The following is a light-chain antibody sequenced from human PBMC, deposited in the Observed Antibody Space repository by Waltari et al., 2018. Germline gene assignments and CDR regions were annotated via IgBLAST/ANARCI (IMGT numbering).Light chain of an antibody. J-gene: IGKJ4*01. Sequence: EIVLTQSPGTLSLSPGERATLSCRASQSVSNNFLNWYQKKPGQAPRLLIYGASSRATGIPDRFSGSGSGTDFTLTISRLEPEDFAVYYCQQYDSIVLTFGGGTKVEI. CDR2: GAS. V-gene: IGKV3-20*01. CDR3: QQYDSIVLT. CDR1: QSVSNNF.